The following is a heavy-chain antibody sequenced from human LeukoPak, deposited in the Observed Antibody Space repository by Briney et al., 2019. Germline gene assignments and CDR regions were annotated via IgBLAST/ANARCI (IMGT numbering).Heavy chain of an antibody. D-gene: IGHD2-15*01. CDR2: VYYSGST. CDR3: ARHSQYSQYYYVDV. CDR1: GGSISSYY. V-gene: IGHV4-59*05. Sequence: SETLSLTCTVSGGSISSYYWSWIRQPPGKGLEWIGSVYYSGSTYYNPSLMSRVTIYVDTSKNQFSLKLSSVTAADTAVYYCARHSQYSQYYYVDVWGKGTTVTVSS. J-gene: IGHJ6*03.